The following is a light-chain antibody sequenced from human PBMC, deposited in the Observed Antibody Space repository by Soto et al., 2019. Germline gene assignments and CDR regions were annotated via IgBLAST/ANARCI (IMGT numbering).Light chain of an antibody. CDR1: SSDIGGHND. CDR2: GVS. V-gene: IGLV2-14*01. Sequence: QAVVTQPASVSGSPGQSITISCTGTSSDIGGHNDVSWYQQHPGKAPKLLIYGVSNRPSGVSNRFSASKSGNTASLTISGLQAEDETDYYCCSYTSNITPYVFGTGTKVTVL. CDR3: CSYTSNITPYV. J-gene: IGLJ1*01.